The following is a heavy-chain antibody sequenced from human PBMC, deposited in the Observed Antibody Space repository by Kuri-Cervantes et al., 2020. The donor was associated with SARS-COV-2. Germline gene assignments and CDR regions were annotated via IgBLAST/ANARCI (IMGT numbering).Heavy chain of an antibody. CDR1: GYTLTDYY. J-gene: IGHJ4*02. Sequence: ASVKVSCKASGYTLTDYYMNWVRQAPGQGPEWMGWINPDGGTNSAQKLQGRVTMTRDTSTSTVHLELSRLRFDDTAVFYCARNRRTGGYIFGFDLWGQGTLVTVSS. CDR2: INPDGGT. V-gene: IGHV1-2*02. D-gene: IGHD3-3*02. CDR3: ARNRRTGGYIFGFDL.